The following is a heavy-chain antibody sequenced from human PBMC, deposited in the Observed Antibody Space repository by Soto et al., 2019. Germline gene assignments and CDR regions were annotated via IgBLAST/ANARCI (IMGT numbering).Heavy chain of an antibody. CDR2: INDDGSER. CDR3: AKDLSDVVVAATFY. Sequence: TGGSLRLSCAASGFTFSTYWMSWVRQTPGKGLEWVANINDDGSERYYVDSVKGRFTISRDNAKNSLYLQMNSLRGEDTAVYYCAKDLSDVVVAATFYWGQGTLVTVSS. V-gene: IGHV3-7*05. CDR1: GFTFSTYW. J-gene: IGHJ4*02. D-gene: IGHD2-15*01.